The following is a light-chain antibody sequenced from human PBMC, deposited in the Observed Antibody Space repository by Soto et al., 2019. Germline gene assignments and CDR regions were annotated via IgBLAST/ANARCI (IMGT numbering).Light chain of an antibody. CDR2: LEGSGSY. J-gene: IGLJ3*02. CDR3: EPWDDNAVV. CDR1: SGHSGYI. V-gene: IGLV4-60*02. Sequence: QPVLTQSSSASASLGSSVKLTCTLSSGHSGYIIAWHQQQPGKAPRYLMKLEGSGSYNKGSGVPDRFSGSSSGADRYLTISNLQFEDEADYYCEPWDDNAVVFGGGTKLTVL.